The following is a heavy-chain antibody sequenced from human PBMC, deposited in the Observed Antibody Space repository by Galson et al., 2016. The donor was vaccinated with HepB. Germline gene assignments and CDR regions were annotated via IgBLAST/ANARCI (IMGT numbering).Heavy chain of an antibody. D-gene: IGHD2-2*03. Sequence: SETLSLTCAVYGGSFSGYYWSWIRQPPGKGLEWIGEVNHSGSPNYNPSLRSRLTISVDTPKNPFSLKLTSVTAADTAVYYCARGRLRLDIVLVPAAPRNWFDPWGQGTLVTVSS. CDR3: ARGRLRLDIVLVPAAPRNWFDP. CDR1: GGSFSGYY. V-gene: IGHV4-34*01. CDR2: VNHSGSP. J-gene: IGHJ5*02.